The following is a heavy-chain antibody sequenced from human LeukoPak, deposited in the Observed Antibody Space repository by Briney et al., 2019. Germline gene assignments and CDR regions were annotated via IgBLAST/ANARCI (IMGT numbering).Heavy chain of an antibody. Sequence: GGSLRLSCAASGFTFSDYYMSWIRQAPGEGREWLSYISSSSTYTNYADSVKGRFTISRDNAKNSLYLQMNSLRAEDTAIYYCARGGSGSQGYWGQGTLVTVSS. D-gene: IGHD1-26*01. V-gene: IGHV3-11*05. CDR3: ARGGSGSQGY. CDR2: ISSSSTYT. CDR1: GFTFSDYY. J-gene: IGHJ4*02.